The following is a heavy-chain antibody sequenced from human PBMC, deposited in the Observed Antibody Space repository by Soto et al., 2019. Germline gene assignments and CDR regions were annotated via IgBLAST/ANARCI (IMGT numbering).Heavy chain of an antibody. CDR1: GFTFSSYG. CDR3: AKDREVYSSSWNFDY. V-gene: IGHV3-30*18. Sequence: ESGGGVVQPGRSLRLSCAASGFTFSSYGMHWVRQAPGKGLEWVAVISYDGSNKYYADSVKGRFTISRDNSKNTLYLQMNSLRAEDTAVYYCAKDREVYSSSWNFDYWGQGTLVTVSS. CDR2: ISYDGSNK. J-gene: IGHJ4*02. D-gene: IGHD6-13*01.